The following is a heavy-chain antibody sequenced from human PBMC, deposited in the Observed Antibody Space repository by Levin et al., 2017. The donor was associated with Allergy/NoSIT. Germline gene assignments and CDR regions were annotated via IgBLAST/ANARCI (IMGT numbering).Heavy chain of an antibody. CDR1: GGSISPYY. CDR2: IYYSGST. CDR3: ARGWPMFEP. D-gene: IGHD2-15*01. J-gene: IGHJ5*02. V-gene: IGHV4-59*01. Sequence: ASETLSLTCTVSGGSISPYYWSWIRQPPGKELEWIGYIYYSGSTYYNPSLKSRVTISIDTSKNQFSLKLNFVTAADTAVYYCARGWPMFEPWGQGTLVTVSS.